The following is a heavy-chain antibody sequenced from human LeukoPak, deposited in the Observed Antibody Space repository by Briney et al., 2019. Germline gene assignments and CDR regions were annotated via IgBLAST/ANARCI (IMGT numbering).Heavy chain of an antibody. Sequence: GGSLRLSCVASGFTLSSYSMKWVRQARGKGLEWVSCISSTSRYIYYADLVTGQFTISRNNAKNSVYLQMNSLRAEDTAVYYCTRAVAADDFAPGYWGEGTLVTVSS. J-gene: IGHJ4*02. CDR3: TRAVAADDFAPGY. D-gene: IGHD3/OR15-3a*01. CDR2: ISSTSRYI. V-gene: IGHV3-21*01. CDR1: GFTLSSYS.